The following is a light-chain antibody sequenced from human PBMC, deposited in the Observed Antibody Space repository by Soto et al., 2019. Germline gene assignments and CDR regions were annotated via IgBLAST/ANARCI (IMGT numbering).Light chain of an antibody. CDR1: QSVRSNY. V-gene: IGKV3-20*01. CDR3: QQYGGSPYT. CDR2: GAS. Sequence: EIVLTQSPGTLSLSPGERATLSCRASQSVRSNYLAWYQQKPGQAPRLLIYGASSRATGIPARFSGTGSGTDFTLTISSLESEDFAVYYCQQYGGSPYTFGQGTKLEIK. J-gene: IGKJ2*01.